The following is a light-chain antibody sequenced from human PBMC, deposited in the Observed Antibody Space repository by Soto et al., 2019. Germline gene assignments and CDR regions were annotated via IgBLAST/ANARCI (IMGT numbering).Light chain of an antibody. J-gene: IGKJ4*01. CDR1: QSLATN. CDR2: GIS. Sequence: EIVMTQSPVTLSVSPGERVTLSCRASQSLATNLAWYPQKPCQTPRLVIYGISARASGIPGRFSGSGFGTDFTLTISSLQPEDSAVYYCQQYLDWPLTFGGGTKVEI. CDR3: QQYLDWPLT. V-gene: IGKV3-15*01.